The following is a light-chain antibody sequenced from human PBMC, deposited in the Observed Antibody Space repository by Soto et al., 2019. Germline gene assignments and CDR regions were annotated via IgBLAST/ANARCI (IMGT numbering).Light chain of an antibody. CDR1: QSVSSDY. Sequence: EVVLTQSPGTLSLSPGERATLSCRASQSVSSDYLAWYQQKPGQTPKVLIYRASSRATGIPDRFSGSGSGTDFTLTISRLEPEDFAVYYCQHYGSSPLTFGGGTKVEIK. CDR3: QHYGSSPLT. V-gene: IGKV3-20*01. CDR2: RAS. J-gene: IGKJ4*01.